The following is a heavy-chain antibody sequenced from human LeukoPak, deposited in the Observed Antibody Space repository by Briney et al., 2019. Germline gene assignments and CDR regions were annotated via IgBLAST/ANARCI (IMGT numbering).Heavy chain of an antibody. CDR2: IYSGGST. D-gene: IGHD2-8*02. CDR1: GFTFDDYA. Sequence: GGSLRLSCAASGFTFDDYAMHWVRQAPGKGLEWVSVIYSGGSTYYADSVRGRFTISRDNSKSTLSLQMNSLRAEDTAIYYCATYRQVLLPFESWGQGTLVTVSS. V-gene: IGHV3-23*03. J-gene: IGHJ4*02. CDR3: ATYRQVLLPFES.